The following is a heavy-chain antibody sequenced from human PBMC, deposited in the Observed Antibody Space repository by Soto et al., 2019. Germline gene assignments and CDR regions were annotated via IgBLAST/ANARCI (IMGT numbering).Heavy chain of an antibody. CDR1: GGSFSGYY. CDR2: INHGGST. Sequence: PSETLSLTCAVYGGSFSGYYWSWIRQPPGKGLEWIGEINHGGSTNYNPSLKSRVTISVDTSKNQFSLKLSSVTAADTAVYYCARGQRWLRFTSPGMDVWGQGTTVTVSS. D-gene: IGHD5-12*01. J-gene: IGHJ6*02. V-gene: IGHV4-34*01. CDR3: ARGQRWLRFTSPGMDV.